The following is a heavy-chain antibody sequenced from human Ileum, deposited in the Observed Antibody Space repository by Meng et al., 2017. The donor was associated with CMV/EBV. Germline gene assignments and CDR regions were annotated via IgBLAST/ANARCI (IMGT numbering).Heavy chain of an antibody. V-gene: IGHV4-61*08. D-gene: IGHD2-2*01. CDR1: SRTSGDNY. CDR2: IYYMGTT. CDR3: ARVHCVSSTCFYWYFDL. Sequence: SRTSGDNYWSWIRQAPGKGLEGIGYIYYMGTTNYNPSLKSRATISVDSSKNQFSLRVNSVTAADTAVYFCARVHCVSSTCFYWYFDLWGRGTLVTVSS. J-gene: IGHJ2*01.